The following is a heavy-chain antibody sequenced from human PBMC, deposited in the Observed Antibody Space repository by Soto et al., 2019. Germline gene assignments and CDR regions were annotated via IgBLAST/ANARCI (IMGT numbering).Heavy chain of an antibody. V-gene: IGHV1-69*01. CDR2: IIPIFGTA. J-gene: IGHJ6*02. CDR3: ARDLCPVPKGDYYYGMDV. CDR1: GGTFSSYA. Sequence: QVQLVQSGAEVKKPGSSVKVSCKASGGTFSSYAISWVRQAPGQGLEWMGGIIPIFGTANYAQKFQGRVTITADESTSTAYMELSSLRSEDTAVYYCARDLCPVPKGDYYYGMDVWGQGTTVTVSS.